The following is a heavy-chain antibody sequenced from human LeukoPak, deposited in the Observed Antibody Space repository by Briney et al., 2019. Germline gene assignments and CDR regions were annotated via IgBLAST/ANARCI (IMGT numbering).Heavy chain of an antibody. Sequence: GGSLRLSCAASGFTFSSYWMSWVRQAPGKGLEWVANIKQDGSEKYYVDSVKGRFTISRDDAKNSLYLQMNSLRAEDTAVYYCAREIRALYYGMDVWGQGTTVTVSS. CDR2: IKQDGSEK. J-gene: IGHJ6*02. CDR1: GFTFSSYW. CDR3: AREIRALYYGMDV. V-gene: IGHV3-7*01.